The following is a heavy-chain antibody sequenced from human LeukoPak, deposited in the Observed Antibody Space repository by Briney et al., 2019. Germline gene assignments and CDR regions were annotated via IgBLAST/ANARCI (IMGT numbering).Heavy chain of an antibody. CDR3: ARKIRIDCYDSSGYLYYYYYMDV. D-gene: IGHD3-22*01. J-gene: IGHJ6*03. Sequence: SETLSLTCGVYGGSFSGYYWSWIRQPPGKGLEWIGEINHSGSTNYNPSLKSRVTISVDTSKNQFSLKLTSVTAADTAVYYCARKIRIDCYDSSGYLYYYYYMDVWGKGTTVTVSS. CDR2: INHSGST. V-gene: IGHV4-34*01. CDR1: GGSFSGYY.